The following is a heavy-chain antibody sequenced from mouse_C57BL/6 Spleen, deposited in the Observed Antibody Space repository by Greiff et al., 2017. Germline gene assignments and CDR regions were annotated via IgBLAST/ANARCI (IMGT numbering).Heavy chain of an antibody. CDR1: GYTFTIYW. D-gene: IGHD1-1*01. V-gene: IGHV1-69*01. CDR2: IDPSDSYT. Sequence: QVQLQQPGAELVMPGASVKLSCKASGYTFTIYWMHWVKQRPGQGLEWIGEIDPSDSYTNYNQKFKGKSTLTVDKSSSTAYMQLSSLTSEDSAVYYCARGFITTVVADLYYAMDYWGQGTSVTVSS. J-gene: IGHJ4*01. CDR3: ARGFITTVVADLYYAMDY.